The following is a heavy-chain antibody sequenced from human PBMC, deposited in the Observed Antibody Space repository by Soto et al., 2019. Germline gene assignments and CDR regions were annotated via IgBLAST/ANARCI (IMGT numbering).Heavy chain of an antibody. D-gene: IGHD3-10*01. CDR1: GDTFASFG. CDR2: ISAYNGNT. Sequence: ASVKVSCKASGDTFASFGFSWVRQAPGQGLEWLGWISAYNGNTHYAQKVRDRVTLTTDTSTNTAYMELRSLTSDDTAVYYCARDQESITDRILQYWGQGTRVTISS. V-gene: IGHV1-18*01. J-gene: IGHJ4*02. CDR3: ARDQESITDRILQY.